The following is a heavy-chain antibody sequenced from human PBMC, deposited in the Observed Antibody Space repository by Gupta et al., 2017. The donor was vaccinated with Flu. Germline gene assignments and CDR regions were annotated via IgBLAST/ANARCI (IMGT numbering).Heavy chain of an antibody. D-gene: IGHD1-26*01. CDR3: ARDAGSYSQWELEGAYFDY. CDR2: IWYDGSNK. Sequence: QVQLVEPGGGVVQPGRSLRLSCAASGFTFSSYGMHWVRQAPGKGLEWVAVIWYDGSNKYYADSVKGRVTISRDNSKNTLYLKMNSLRAEDTAVYYCARDAGSYSQWELEGAYFDYWGQGTMVTVSS. CDR1: GFTFSSYG. J-gene: IGHJ4*02. V-gene: IGHV3-33*01.